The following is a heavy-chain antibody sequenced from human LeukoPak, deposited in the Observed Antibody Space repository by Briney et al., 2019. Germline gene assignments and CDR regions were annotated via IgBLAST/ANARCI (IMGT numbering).Heavy chain of an antibody. CDR2: ISGSGGST. Sequence: GGSLRLSCAASGFTFSSYAMSWVRQAPGKGLEWVSAISGSGGSTYYADSVKGRFTISRDNSKNTLYLQMNSLRAEDTAVYYCAEDQGIAVAGTDYWGQGTLVTVSS. CDR1: GFTFSSYA. CDR3: AEDQGIAVAGTDY. V-gene: IGHV3-23*01. J-gene: IGHJ4*02. D-gene: IGHD6-19*01.